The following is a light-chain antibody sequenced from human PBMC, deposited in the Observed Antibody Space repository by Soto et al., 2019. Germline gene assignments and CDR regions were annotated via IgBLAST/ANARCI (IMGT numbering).Light chain of an antibody. CDR1: QNVNRY. CDR3: QEHNS. Sequence: ETVLTQSPATLSLSPGERATLSCRASQNVNRYVAWYQQKPGQAPRLLIYDASTRAAGVPARFSGSGSGTDFSLSISSLETEDFAVYYCQEHNSFGGGTKVEIK. CDR2: DAS. V-gene: IGKV3-11*01. J-gene: IGKJ4*01.